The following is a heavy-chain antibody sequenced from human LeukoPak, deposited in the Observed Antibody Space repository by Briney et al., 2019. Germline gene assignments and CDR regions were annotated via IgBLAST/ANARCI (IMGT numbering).Heavy chain of an antibody. J-gene: IGHJ4*02. Sequence: ASVKVSCKASGYTFTDYYIHWVRQAPGQGLEWMGWIYPNTGGTKYAQKFKGRVIMTRDTSISTAYMDLKRLTSDDTAVYYCARDCYDTRGGDSWGQGTLVTVYS. V-gene: IGHV1-2*02. D-gene: IGHD3-22*01. CDR1: GYTFTDYY. CDR3: ARDCYDTRGGDS. CDR2: IYPNTGGT.